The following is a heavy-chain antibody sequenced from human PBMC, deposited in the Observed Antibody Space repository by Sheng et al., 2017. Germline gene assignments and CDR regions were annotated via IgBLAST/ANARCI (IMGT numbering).Heavy chain of an antibody. CDR2: IRGKPNGYAT. D-gene: IGHD4-17*01. V-gene: IGHV3-73*02. CDR3: TRRNPTVTTSYSFDY. J-gene: IGHJ4*02. Sequence: EVQLVESGGVLVQPGGSLKLSCAASGFTFSGSAIHWVRQASWKGLEWVGRIRGKPNGYATAYAASVKGRFVISRDDSKDTAYLQMNSLKIEDTAVYYCTRRNPTVTTSYSFDYWGQGTLVTVSS. CDR1: GFTFSGSA.